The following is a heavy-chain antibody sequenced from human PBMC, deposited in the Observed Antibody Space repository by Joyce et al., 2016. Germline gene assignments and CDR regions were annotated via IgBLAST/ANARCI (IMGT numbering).Heavy chain of an antibody. Sequence: QVQLVESGGGVVQPGRSLRLSCAASGFPFSSYGMHWVRQAPGNGLEWVAVISYDGSNKYYADSVKGRFTISRDNSKNTLYLQMNSLRAEDTAVYYCAKDCGGGDCYWGQGTLVTISS. CDR1: GFPFSSYG. V-gene: IGHV3-30*18. J-gene: IGHJ4*02. CDR2: ISYDGSNK. D-gene: IGHD2-21*01. CDR3: AKDCGGGDCY.